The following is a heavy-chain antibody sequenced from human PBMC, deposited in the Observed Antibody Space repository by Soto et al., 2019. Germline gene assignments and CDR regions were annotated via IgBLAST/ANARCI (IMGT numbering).Heavy chain of an antibody. Sequence: EVQLLDSGGGLVQPGGSLRLSCAASGFTFSSYAMSWVRQAPGQGRVWISASSGSGGSTYYADSVKGRFTISRDNSKNTRYLQLISLRADDTAVYYCAKDPAGSYRYKGYYVDYWGQGTRVTVAS. V-gene: IGHV3-23*01. CDR3: AKDPAGSYRYKGYYVDY. J-gene: IGHJ4*02. CDR2: SSGSGGST. D-gene: IGHD3-16*02. CDR1: GFTFSSYA.